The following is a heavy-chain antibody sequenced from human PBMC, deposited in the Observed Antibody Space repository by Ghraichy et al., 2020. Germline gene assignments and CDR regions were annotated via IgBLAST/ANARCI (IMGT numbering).Heavy chain of an antibody. CDR1: GGSFSGYY. Sequence: SQTLSLTCAVYGGSFSGYYWSWLRQPPGKGLEWIGEINHSGSTNYNPSLKSRVTISVDTSKNQFSLKLSSVTAADTAVYYCARTLRWLQFIDYWGQGILVTVSS. J-gene: IGHJ4*02. V-gene: IGHV4-34*01. CDR2: INHSGST. CDR3: ARTLRWLQFIDY. D-gene: IGHD5-24*01.